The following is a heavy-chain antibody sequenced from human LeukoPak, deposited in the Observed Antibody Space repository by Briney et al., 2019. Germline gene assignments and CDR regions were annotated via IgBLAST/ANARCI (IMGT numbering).Heavy chain of an antibody. D-gene: IGHD5-12*01. CDR2: IYHSGST. J-gene: IGHJ4*02. CDR1: GGSISTYY. Sequence: SETLSLTCALSGGSISTYYWSWIRQPPGKGLEWIGYIYHSGSTNYNPSLKSRVTISVDTSKNRFSLKLSSVTAADTAVYYCARGGGYASPIGYWGQGALVTVSS. CDR3: ARGGGYASPIGY. V-gene: IGHV4-59*01.